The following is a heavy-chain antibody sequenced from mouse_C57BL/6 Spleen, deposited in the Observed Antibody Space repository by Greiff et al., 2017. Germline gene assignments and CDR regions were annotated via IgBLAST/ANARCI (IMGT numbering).Heavy chain of an antibody. D-gene: IGHD2-5*01. J-gene: IGHJ4*01. CDR3: ARKDSNYHYYAMDY. CDR1: GFSLTSYG. CDR2: IWSGGST. V-gene: IGHV2-2*01. Sequence: VNVVESGPGLVQPSQSLSITCTVSGFSLTSYGVHWVRQSPGKGLEWLGVIWSGGSTDYNAAFISRLSISKDNSKSQVFFKMNSLQADDTAIYYCARKDSNYHYYAMDYWGQGTSVTVSS.